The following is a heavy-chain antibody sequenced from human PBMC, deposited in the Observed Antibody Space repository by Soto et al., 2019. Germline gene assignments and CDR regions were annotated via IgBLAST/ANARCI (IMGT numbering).Heavy chain of an antibody. CDR2: ISSSGSTI. J-gene: IGHJ6*02. D-gene: IGHD3-16*01. CDR1: GFTFSDYY. V-gene: IGHV3-11*01. Sequence: QVQLVESGGGLVKPGGSLRLYCAASGFTFSDYYMSWIRQAPGKGLEWVSYISSSGSTIYYADSVKGRFTISRDNAKNSLYLQMNSLRAEDTAVYYCARDQRLGESFYYYGMDVWGQGTTVTVSS. CDR3: ARDQRLGESFYYYGMDV.